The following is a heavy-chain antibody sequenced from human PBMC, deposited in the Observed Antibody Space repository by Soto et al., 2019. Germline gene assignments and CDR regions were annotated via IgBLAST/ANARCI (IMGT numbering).Heavy chain of an antibody. CDR3: AKSTVTTPYYFDY. Sequence: WGSLRLSCAASGFTFSSYAMSWVRQAPGNGLEWVSAISGSGGSTYYADSVKVRFTISRDNSKNTLYLQMNSLRAEDTAVYYCAKSTVTTPYYFDYWGQGTLVTVSS. D-gene: IGHD4-4*01. J-gene: IGHJ4*02. CDR2: ISGSGGST. CDR1: GFTFSSYA. V-gene: IGHV3-23*01.